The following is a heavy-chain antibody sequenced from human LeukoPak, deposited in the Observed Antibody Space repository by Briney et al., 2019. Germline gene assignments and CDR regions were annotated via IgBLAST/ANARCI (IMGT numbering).Heavy chain of an antibody. J-gene: IGHJ4*02. CDR1: GFTFSSYG. D-gene: IGHD5-12*01. CDR3: AKSILGYYSGYDGY. Sequence: GGSLRLSCAASGFTFSSYGMHWARQAPGKGLEWVAVIWYDGSNKYYADSVKGRFTISRDNSKNTLYLQMNSLRAEDTAVYYCAKSILGYYSGYDGYWGQGTLVTVSS. CDR2: IWYDGSNK. V-gene: IGHV3-30*02.